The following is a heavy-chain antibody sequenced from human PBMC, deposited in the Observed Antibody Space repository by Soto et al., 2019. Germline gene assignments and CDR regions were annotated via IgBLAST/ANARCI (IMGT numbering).Heavy chain of an antibody. Sequence: QVQLVESGGGVVQPGRSLRLSCAASGFTFSSYAMHWVRQAPGKGLEWVAVISYDGSNKYYADSVKGRFTISRDNSKNTLYLQMNSLRAEDTAVYYCARDEDLGIVVVTAINYWGQGTLVTVSS. CDR1: GFTFSSYA. J-gene: IGHJ4*02. V-gene: IGHV3-30-3*01. D-gene: IGHD2-21*02. CDR2: ISYDGSNK. CDR3: ARDEDLGIVVVTAINY.